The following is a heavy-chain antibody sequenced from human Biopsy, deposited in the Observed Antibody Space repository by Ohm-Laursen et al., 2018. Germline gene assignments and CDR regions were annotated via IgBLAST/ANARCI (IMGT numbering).Heavy chain of an antibody. CDR2: ISWDGSRT. CDR1: GFTFDDYT. CDR3: ARDGGVSYFGLDV. J-gene: IGHJ6*02. Sequence: SLRLSCAASGFTFDDYTMHWVRQIQGKGLEWVSLISWDGSRTYYADSVRGRFTISRDNAKNCLYLQMNSLRTQDTALYYCARDGGVSYFGLDVWGLGTTATVSS. D-gene: IGHD3-16*01. V-gene: IGHV3-43*01.